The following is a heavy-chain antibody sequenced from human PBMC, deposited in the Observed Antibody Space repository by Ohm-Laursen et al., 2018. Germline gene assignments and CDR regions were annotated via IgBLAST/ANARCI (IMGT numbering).Heavy chain of an antibody. Sequence: SDTLSLTCTVPGGSISSYYWSWIRQPPGKGLEWIGYIYYSGSTNYNPSLKSRVTISVDTSKNQFSLKLSSVAAADTAVYYCARRANSAFPYYLDYWGQGTLVTVSS. CDR1: GGSISSYY. CDR2: IYYSGST. J-gene: IGHJ4*02. CDR3: ARRANSAFPYYLDY. V-gene: IGHV4-59*08. D-gene: IGHD1-26*01.